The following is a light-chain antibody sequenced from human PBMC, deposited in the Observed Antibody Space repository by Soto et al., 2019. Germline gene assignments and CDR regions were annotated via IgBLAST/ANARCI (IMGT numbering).Light chain of an antibody. V-gene: IGLV2-11*01. Sequence: QSALTQPASVSGSPGQSITISCTGTSSDVGGYNYVSWYQQHPGKAPKLMIYAVSKRPSGVPDRFSGSKSGNTASLTISGLQAEDEADYYCCSYAGNYTFVFGGGTKVTVL. CDR3: CSYAGNYTFV. J-gene: IGLJ2*01. CDR2: AVS. CDR1: SSDVGGYNY.